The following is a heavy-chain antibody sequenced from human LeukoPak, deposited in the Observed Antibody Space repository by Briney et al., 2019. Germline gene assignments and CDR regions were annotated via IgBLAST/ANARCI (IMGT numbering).Heavy chain of an antibody. Sequence: PGRSLRLSCAASGFTFDDYAMHWVRHAPGKGLELVSGISWNSGSIGYADSVKGRFTISRDNAKNSLYLQMNSLRAEDMALYYCAKDSTAAAGGVFDYWGQGTLVTVSS. CDR1: GFTFDDYA. D-gene: IGHD6-13*01. CDR2: ISWNSGSI. V-gene: IGHV3-9*03. CDR3: AKDSTAAAGGVFDY. J-gene: IGHJ4*02.